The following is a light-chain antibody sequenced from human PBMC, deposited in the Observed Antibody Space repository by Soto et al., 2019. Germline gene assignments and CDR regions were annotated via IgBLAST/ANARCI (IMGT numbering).Light chain of an antibody. CDR1: SSDVGGYNY. CDR3: SSYTSSNTLVV. CDR2: DVS. J-gene: IGLJ2*01. Sequence: QSVLAQPASVSGSPGQSIAISCTGTSSDVGGYNYVSWYQQHPGKAPKLMIYDVSNRPSGVSNRFSGSKSGNTASLTISGLQADDEADYYCSSYTSSNTLVVFGGGTKVTV. V-gene: IGLV2-14*01.